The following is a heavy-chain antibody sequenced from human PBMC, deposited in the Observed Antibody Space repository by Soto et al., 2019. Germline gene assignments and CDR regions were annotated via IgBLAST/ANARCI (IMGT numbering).Heavy chain of an antibody. D-gene: IGHD2-21*02. J-gene: IGHJ2*01. V-gene: IGHV4-38-2*01. CDR2: IHYSGTT. Sequence: PSETLSLTCAVSGYSITNGYYWAWVRQHPETGLEWLGYIHYSGTTDCNPSLKSRLTVSVDTSKNQFSLSLSSVTAADTAIYYCAALTATYWNFSIWGRGTLVTVSS. CDR1: GYSITNGYY. CDR3: AALTATYWNFSI.